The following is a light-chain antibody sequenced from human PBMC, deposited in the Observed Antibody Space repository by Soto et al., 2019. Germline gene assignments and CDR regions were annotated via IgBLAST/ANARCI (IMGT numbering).Light chain of an antibody. Sequence: QSVLTQPRSVSGSPGQSVTISCTGTSSDVGGYNYVSWYQQHPGKAPTLMVYGVSKRPSGVPDRFSGSKSGYTASLTISGLQAEDEADYYCCSYAGSYTLVFGGGTKVTVL. CDR3: CSYAGSYTLV. CDR2: GVS. J-gene: IGLJ2*01. CDR1: SSDVGGYNY. V-gene: IGLV2-11*01.